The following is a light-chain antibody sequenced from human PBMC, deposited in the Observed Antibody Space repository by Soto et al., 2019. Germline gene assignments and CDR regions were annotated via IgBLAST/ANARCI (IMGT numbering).Light chain of an antibody. Sequence: DIVLTQSPGTLSLSPGQRPTLSCRASQSDSSSYLAWYQQKPGQAPRLLIDGASSRATGIPDRFSGSGSGTDFALTISRLEPEDFAVYYCQQYGSSPLTFGGGTKGDIK. CDR3: QQYGSSPLT. CDR2: GAS. J-gene: IGKJ4*01. V-gene: IGKV3-20*01. CDR1: QSDSSSY.